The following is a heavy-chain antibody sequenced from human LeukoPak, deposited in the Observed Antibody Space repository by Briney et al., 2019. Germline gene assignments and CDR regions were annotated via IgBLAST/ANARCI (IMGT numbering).Heavy chain of an antibody. CDR2: IKQDGSEK. Sequence: GGSLRLSCAASGFTFGIYWMSWVRQAPGKGLEWVANIKQDGSEKFYVDSVKGRFTLSRDNAKNSLSLQMNSLRAEDTAVYYCARDYYGSGWYGDYWGQGTLVTVS. D-gene: IGHD6-19*01. V-gene: IGHV3-7*04. CDR1: GFTFGIYW. CDR3: ARDYYGSGWYGDY. J-gene: IGHJ4*02.